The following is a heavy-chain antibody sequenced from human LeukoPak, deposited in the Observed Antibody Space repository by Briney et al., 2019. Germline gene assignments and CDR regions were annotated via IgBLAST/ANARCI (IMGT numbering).Heavy chain of an antibody. CDR2: IKEDGSEK. CDR1: GFTFSHYW. CDR3: ARSRSGYYEDY. D-gene: IGHD3-22*01. Sequence: PGGSLRLSCAPSGFTFSHYWMSWVRQAPGKGLEWVANIKEDGSEKYYVDSVKGRFTISRDNAKNSLSLQVNSLRAEDTAVYCCARSRSGYYEDYWGQGTLVTVSS. J-gene: IGHJ4*02. V-gene: IGHV3-7*01.